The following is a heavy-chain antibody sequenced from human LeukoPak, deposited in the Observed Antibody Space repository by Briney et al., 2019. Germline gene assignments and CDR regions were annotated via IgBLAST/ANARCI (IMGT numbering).Heavy chain of an antibody. J-gene: IGHJ4*02. CDR1: GFTFSSFA. D-gene: IGHD4-17*01. Sequence: GGSLRLSCAASGFTFSSFAMHWVRQAPGKGLEYVSAITSNGGSTYYANSVKGRFTVSRDNSKNTLYLQMGSLRAEDMAVYYCARVYGDQDYWGQGTLVTVSS. V-gene: IGHV3-64*01. CDR2: ITSNGGST. CDR3: ARVYGDQDY.